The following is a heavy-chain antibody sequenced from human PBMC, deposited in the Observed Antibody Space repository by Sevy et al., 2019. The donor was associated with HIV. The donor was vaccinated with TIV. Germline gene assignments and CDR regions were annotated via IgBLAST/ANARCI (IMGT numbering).Heavy chain of an antibody. J-gene: IGHJ4*02. Sequence: GGSLRLSCAASGFTFSSYAMTWVRQAPGKGLEWVSAISGSGGSTYYADSVKGRFTISRDNSKNTLYLQMNSLRAEDTAVYYRAKGVYCGGDCYLFDYWGQGTLVTVSS. CDR3: AKGVYCGGDCYLFDY. V-gene: IGHV3-23*01. CDR1: GFTFSSYA. D-gene: IGHD2-21*01. CDR2: ISGSGGST.